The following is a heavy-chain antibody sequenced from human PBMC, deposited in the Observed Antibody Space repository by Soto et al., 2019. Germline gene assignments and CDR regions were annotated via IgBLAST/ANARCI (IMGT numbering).Heavy chain of an antibody. CDR3: ATRRIHMLRGGGMDV. J-gene: IGHJ6*02. D-gene: IGHD3-10*01. V-gene: IGHV5-51*01. Sequence: GESLKISCKGSGYIFTNYWIGWVRQMPGKGLEWMAIIYPGDSDTRYSPSFQGQVTISADKSIGTAYLQWSSLKASDTAMYYCATRRIHMLRGGGMDVWGQGNTVTVSS. CDR2: IYPGDSDT. CDR1: GYIFTNYW.